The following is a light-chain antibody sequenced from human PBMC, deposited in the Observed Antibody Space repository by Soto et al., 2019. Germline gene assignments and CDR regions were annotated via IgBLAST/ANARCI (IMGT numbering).Light chain of an antibody. V-gene: IGKV1-5*03. J-gene: IGKJ1*01. CDR2: KAS. CDR3: QQYDTYWT. CDR1: QSFSNW. Sequence: DIQMTQSPSSLSASVGDRVIITCRASQSFSNWLAWYQQKPGKAPNLLIDKASSLKSGVPSRFSGSGSGTEFTLTISNLQPDDFATYYCQQYDTYWTFGQGTKVDIK.